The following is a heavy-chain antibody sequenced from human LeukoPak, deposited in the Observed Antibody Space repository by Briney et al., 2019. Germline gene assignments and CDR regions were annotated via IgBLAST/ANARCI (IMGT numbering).Heavy chain of an antibody. D-gene: IGHD5-24*01. Sequence: EASVKVSCKASGYTFTGYYMHWVRQAPGQGLEWMGWINPNSGGTNYAQKFQGRVTMTRDTSISTAYMELSRLRSDDTAVYYCARTEMATILDFDYWGQGTLVTISS. CDR2: INPNSGGT. J-gene: IGHJ4*02. CDR1: GYTFTGYY. V-gene: IGHV1-2*02. CDR3: ARTEMATILDFDY.